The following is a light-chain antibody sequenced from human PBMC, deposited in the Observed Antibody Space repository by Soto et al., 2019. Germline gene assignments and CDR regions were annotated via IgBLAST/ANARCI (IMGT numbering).Light chain of an antibody. Sequence: EIVLTQSPDTLSLSPGERATLSCRASQSIDSTHLVWYQQKPGQAPSLLIFGASSRATGIPARFSGSGSGTDFTLTISSLEPEDFAVYYCQQYNNWPRTFGQGTKVDIK. CDR2: GAS. J-gene: IGKJ1*01. CDR1: QSIDSTH. CDR3: QQYNNWPRT. V-gene: IGKV3-20*01.